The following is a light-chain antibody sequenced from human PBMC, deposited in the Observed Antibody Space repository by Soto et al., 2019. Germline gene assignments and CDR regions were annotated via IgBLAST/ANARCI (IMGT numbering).Light chain of an antibody. V-gene: IGKV1-5*03. CDR2: KAS. CDR3: QQYNSYPWT. J-gene: IGKJ1*01. CDR1: QSVSSW. Sequence: DIQMTQSPSTLSASVGDRVTITCRASQSVSSWLAWYQQKPGKAPKLLIYKASSLESGVPSRFICSGSATAFTLTISSLQPDDFATYYCQQYNSYPWTFGQGTKVEIK.